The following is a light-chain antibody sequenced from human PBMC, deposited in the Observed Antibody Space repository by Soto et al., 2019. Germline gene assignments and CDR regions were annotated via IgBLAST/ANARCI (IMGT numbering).Light chain of an antibody. V-gene: IGKV1-12*01. CDR2: AAS. CDR1: QGISSW. CDR3: EQDNSFPPFT. J-gene: IGKJ3*01. Sequence: DFQMTQSPSSVSASVGDRVTITCRTSQGISSWLAWYQQKPGKAPKLLIYAASSCQSGVPSRFSGSGSVTDFNLTISSKPPEDFATDYYEQDNSFPPFTFGPGTKVDI.